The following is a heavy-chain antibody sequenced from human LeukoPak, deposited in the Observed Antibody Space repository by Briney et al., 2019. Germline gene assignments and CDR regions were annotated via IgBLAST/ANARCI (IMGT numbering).Heavy chain of an antibody. CDR1: GFTFSSYG. J-gene: IGHJ4*02. D-gene: IGHD5-18*01. CDR3: AKDYSYGYVSDY. V-gene: IGHV3-30*18. CDR2: ISYDGSNK. Sequence: GSLRLSCAASGFTFSSYGMHWVRQAPGKGLEWVAVISYDGSNKYYADSVKGRFTISRDNSKNTLYLQMNSLRAEDTAVYYCAKDYSYGYVSDYWGQGTLVTVSS.